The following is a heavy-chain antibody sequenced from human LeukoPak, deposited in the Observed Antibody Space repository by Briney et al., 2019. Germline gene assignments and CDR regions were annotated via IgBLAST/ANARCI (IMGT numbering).Heavy chain of an antibody. D-gene: IGHD6-19*01. V-gene: IGHV1-46*01. CDR1: GYTFTSYY. J-gene: IGHJ6*02. CDR3: WQWLVAGMDV. CDR2: INPSGGST. Sequence: ASVKVSCKASGYTFTSYYMHWVRQAPGQGLEWVGIINPSGGSTSYAQKFQGRVTMTRDTSTSTVYMELSSLRSEDTAVYYCWQWLVAGMDVWGQGTTVTVSS.